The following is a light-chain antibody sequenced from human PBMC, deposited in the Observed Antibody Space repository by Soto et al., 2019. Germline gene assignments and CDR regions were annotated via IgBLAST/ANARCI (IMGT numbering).Light chain of an antibody. J-gene: IGKJ1*01. CDR1: QSISNY. V-gene: IGKV1-39*01. CDR3: QQSYITPRT. CDR2: AAS. Sequence: DIQMTQSPSSLSVSLGDRVTLSCRASQSISNYLHWYQQKPGKAPKLLIYAASTLQGGVPSRFSGSGSGTDFTLTISSLAPEDFATYYCQQSYITPRTFGQGTKVDIK.